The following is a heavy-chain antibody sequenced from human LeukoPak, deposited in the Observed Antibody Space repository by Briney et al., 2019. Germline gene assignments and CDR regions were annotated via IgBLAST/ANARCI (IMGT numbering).Heavy chain of an antibody. CDR1: GGSISSSSYY. Sequence: SETLSLTCTVSGGSISSSSYYWGWIRQPPGKGLEWIGSIYYSGSTYYNPSLKSRVTISVDTSKNQFSLKLSSVTAADTAVYYCVTEEAMATDYWGQGTLVTVSS. D-gene: IGHD5-18*01. CDR3: VTEEAMATDY. J-gene: IGHJ4*02. V-gene: IGHV4-39*07. CDR2: IYYSGST.